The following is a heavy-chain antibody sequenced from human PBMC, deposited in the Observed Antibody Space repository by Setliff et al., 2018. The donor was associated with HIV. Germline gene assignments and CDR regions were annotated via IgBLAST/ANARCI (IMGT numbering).Heavy chain of an antibody. CDR2: ISYDGSNK. CDR1: GFTFSSYG. J-gene: IGHJ4*02. CDR3: AKPVGDHYSSGWQYFDY. D-gene: IGHD6-19*01. V-gene: IGHV3-30*18. Sequence: GGSLRLSCAASGFTFSSYGMHWVRQAPGKGLEWVAVISYDGSNKYYADSVTGRFTISRDNSKSTLFLQMNRLRTEDTAVYYCAKPVGDHYSSGWQYFDYWGQGTLVTVSS.